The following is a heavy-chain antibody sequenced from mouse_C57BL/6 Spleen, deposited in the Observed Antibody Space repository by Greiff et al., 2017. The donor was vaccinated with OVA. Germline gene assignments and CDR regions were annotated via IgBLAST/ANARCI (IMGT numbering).Heavy chain of an antibody. J-gene: IGHJ1*03. CDR3: ARHDGSSPHWYFDV. CDR2: ISSGGSYT. V-gene: IGHV5-6*02. D-gene: IGHD1-1*01. Sequence: EVKLVESGGDLVKPGGSLKLSCAASGFTFSSYGMSWVRQTPDKRLEWVATISSGGSYTYYPDSVKGRFTISRDNAKNTLYLQMSSLKSEDTAMYYCARHDGSSPHWYFDVWGTGTTVTVSS. CDR1: GFTFSSYG.